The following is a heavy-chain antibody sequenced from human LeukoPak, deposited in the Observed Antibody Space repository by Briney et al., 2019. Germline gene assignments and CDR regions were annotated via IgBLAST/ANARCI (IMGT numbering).Heavy chain of an antibody. Sequence: ASVKVSCKASGYSFTSNYIHWVRQAPGQGLEWMGWISAYNGNTNYAQKLQGRVTMTTDTSTSTAYMELRSLRSDDTAVYYCARDRSPTRPFDYWGQGTLVTVSS. CDR2: ISAYNGNT. CDR1: GYSFTSNY. J-gene: IGHJ4*02. CDR3: ARDRSPTRPFDY. V-gene: IGHV1-18*04. D-gene: IGHD1-26*01.